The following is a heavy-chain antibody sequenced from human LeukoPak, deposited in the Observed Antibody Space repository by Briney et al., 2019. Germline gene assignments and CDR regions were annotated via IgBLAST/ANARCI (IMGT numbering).Heavy chain of an antibody. Sequence: PGGSLRLSCAASGSTFSSYSMNWVRQAPGKGLEWVSSISSSSSYIYYADSVKGRFTISRDNAKNSLYLQMNSLRAEDTAVYYCARDRLTKNWFDPWGQGTLVTVSS. J-gene: IGHJ5*02. D-gene: IGHD2-8*01. V-gene: IGHV3-21*01. CDR1: GSTFSSYS. CDR2: ISSSSSYI. CDR3: ARDRLTKNWFDP.